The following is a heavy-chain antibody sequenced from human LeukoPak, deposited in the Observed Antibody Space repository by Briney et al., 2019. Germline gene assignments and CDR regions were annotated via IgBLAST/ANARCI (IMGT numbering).Heavy chain of an antibody. CDR1: GFTFSSYS. CDR2: ISGSSRYI. V-gene: IGHV3-21*01. D-gene: IGHD3-10*01. Sequence: GGSLRLSCAASGFTFSSYSMSWVRQAPGKGLEWLSSISGSSRYIYYADSVKGRFTISRDNSKNTLYLQMNSLRAEDTAVYYCARYYGSGRGYYGLDVWGQGTTVTVFS. J-gene: IGHJ6*02. CDR3: ARYYGSGRGYYGLDV.